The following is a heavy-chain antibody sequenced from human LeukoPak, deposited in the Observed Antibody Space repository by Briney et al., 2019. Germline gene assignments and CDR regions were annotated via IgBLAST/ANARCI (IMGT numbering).Heavy chain of an antibody. CDR3: ATTVISGSDGMDV. Sequence: LGGSLRLSCAASGFIVSNKYMAWVRQAPGKGLEWVSVIYTGGSTYYADSVKGRFTISRDNPKNTVHLQMNRLRVEDTAVYYCATTVISGSDGMDVWGQGTTVTVSS. V-gene: IGHV3-53*01. CDR2: IYTGGST. J-gene: IGHJ6*02. CDR1: GFIVSNKY. D-gene: IGHD4-11*01.